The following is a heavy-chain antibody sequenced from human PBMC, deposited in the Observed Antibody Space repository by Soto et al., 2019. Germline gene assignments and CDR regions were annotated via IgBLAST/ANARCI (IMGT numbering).Heavy chain of an antibody. J-gene: IGHJ4*02. D-gene: IGHD3-22*01. V-gene: IGHV4-31*03. Sequence: SETLSLTCTVSGGSISSGGYYWSWIRQHPGKGLEWIGYIYYSGSTYYNPSLKSRVTISVDTSKNQFSLKLSSVTAADTAVYYCARARPPYYYDSSGYYYDYWGQGTLVTVSS. CDR2: IYYSGST. CDR3: ARARPPYYYDSSGYYYDY. CDR1: GGSISSGGYY.